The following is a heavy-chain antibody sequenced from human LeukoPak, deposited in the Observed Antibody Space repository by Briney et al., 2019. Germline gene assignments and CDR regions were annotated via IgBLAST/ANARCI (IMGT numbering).Heavy chain of an antibody. Sequence: GSLILSCAASGFTFSTYPMHWVRPAPGKGLEYVSAISSNGGSTYYANSVKGRFTISRDNSKNTLYLQMGSLRAEDMAVYYCARDYSLDYWGQGTLVTVSS. J-gene: IGHJ4*02. CDR1: GFTFSTYP. CDR2: ISSNGGST. V-gene: IGHV3-64*01. D-gene: IGHD2-15*01. CDR3: ARDYSLDY.